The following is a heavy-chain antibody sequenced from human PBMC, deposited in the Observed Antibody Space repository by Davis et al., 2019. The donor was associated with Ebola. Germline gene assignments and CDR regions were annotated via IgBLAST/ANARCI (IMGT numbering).Heavy chain of an antibody. D-gene: IGHD3-3*01. CDR2: INSAGSST. Sequence: PGGSLRLSCVASGFPFTSYWMHWVRQAPGKGLVWVSRINSAGSSTSYADSVKGRFTISRDNAKNTLYLQMNSLRAEDTAVYYCARVGEYYDFWSGYYHYYYYGMDVWGQGTTVTVSS. V-gene: IGHV3-74*01. CDR1: GFPFTSYW. J-gene: IGHJ6*02. CDR3: ARVGEYYDFWSGYYHYYYYGMDV.